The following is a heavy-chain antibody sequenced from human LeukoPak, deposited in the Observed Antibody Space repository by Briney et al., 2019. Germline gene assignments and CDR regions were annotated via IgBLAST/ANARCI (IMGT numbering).Heavy chain of an antibody. CDR1: GFIFSNYA. Sequence: PGRSLRLSCAASGFIFSNYAIHWVRQAPGKGLEWVAAISYDGNLQHYADPVKGRFNISRDNPKNTVFLQINPLTAEDSAVYYCVKPYPTLTTSSVLGSWGQGTLVTVSS. J-gene: IGHJ4*02. CDR3: VKPYPTLTTSSVLGS. D-gene: IGHD4-17*01. CDR2: ISYDGNLQ. V-gene: IGHV3-30*18.